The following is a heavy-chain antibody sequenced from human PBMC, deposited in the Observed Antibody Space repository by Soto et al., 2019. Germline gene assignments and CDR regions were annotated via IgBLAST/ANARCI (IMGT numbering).Heavy chain of an antibody. CDR2: IYSGGGT. D-gene: IGHD3-10*01. CDR1: GFTFSSYA. J-gene: IGHJ6*02. Sequence: GGSLRLSCAASGFTFSSYAMSLVRQAPGKGLEWVSGIYSGGGTYYADSVRGRFTISRDNSKTTLYLQMNSLRAEDTAVYYCARDYYDSRGRVDVWGQGTTVTVSS. CDR3: ARDYYDSRGRVDV. V-gene: IGHV3-53*01.